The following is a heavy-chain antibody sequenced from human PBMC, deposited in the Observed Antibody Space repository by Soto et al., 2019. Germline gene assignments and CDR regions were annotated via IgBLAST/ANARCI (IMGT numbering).Heavy chain of an antibody. V-gene: IGHV3-30*18. CDR3: AKDKGPYCSSTSCSNWFDP. D-gene: IGHD2-2*01. CDR1: GFTFSSYG. CDR2: ISYDGSNK. Sequence: GGSLRLSCAASGFTFSSYGMHWVCQAPGKGLEWVAVISYDGSNKYYADSVKGRFTISRDNSKNTLYLQMNSLRAEDTAVYYCAKDKGPYCSSTSCSNWFDPWGQGTLVTVSS. J-gene: IGHJ5*02.